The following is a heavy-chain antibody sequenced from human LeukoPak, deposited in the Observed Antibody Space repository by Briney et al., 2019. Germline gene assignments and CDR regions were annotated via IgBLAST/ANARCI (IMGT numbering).Heavy chain of an antibody. Sequence: PGRFLKLSCAASGFTFSTYGMHWVRQAPGKGLEWVAVISYDGSNKYYPDSVKGRFTISRDNSKNTLYLQMNSLRAEDTAVYYCASARALYGYSGYDEPYFDYWGQGTLVTVSS. J-gene: IGHJ4*02. D-gene: IGHD5-12*01. CDR2: ISYDGSNK. CDR1: GFTFSTYG. CDR3: ASARALYGYSGYDEPYFDY. V-gene: IGHV3-30*03.